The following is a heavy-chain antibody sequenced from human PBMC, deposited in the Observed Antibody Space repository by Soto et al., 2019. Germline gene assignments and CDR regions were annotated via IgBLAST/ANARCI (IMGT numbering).Heavy chain of an antibody. CDR3: AREITGKFPN. V-gene: IGHV1-8*01. CDR1: GYTFTSYD. CDR2: MNPNTGNT. Sequence: QVQLVQSGAEVKKPGASVKVSCKASGYTFTSYDINWVRQATGQGLEWMGWMNPNTGNTGYAQKFQGRVTMTRNTSISTASLALRSLRSEDTAVYYCAREITGKFPNWGQGTLVTVSS. J-gene: IGHJ4*02. D-gene: IGHD1-20*01.